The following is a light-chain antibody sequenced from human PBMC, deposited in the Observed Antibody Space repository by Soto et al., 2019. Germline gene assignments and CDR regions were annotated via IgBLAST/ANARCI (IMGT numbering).Light chain of an antibody. J-gene: IGKJ2*01. CDR3: QQYNYWPLYT. CDR1: QNLSTN. CDR2: DAS. V-gene: IGKV3-15*01. Sequence: EIVMTQSTTTLSVSPGEGATLSCRASQNLSTNLAWYQQKPGQSPRLLIYDASARATGIPARFSGSGSGTELTLTISSLESEDFAVYYCQQYNYWPLYTFGQGTKLEIK.